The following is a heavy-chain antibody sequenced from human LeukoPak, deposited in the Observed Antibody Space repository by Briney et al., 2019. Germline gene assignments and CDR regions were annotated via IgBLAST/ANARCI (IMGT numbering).Heavy chain of an antibody. V-gene: IGHV4-59*01. J-gene: IGHJ4*02. D-gene: IGHD4-23*01. CDR1: GGSISSYY. Sequence: PSETLSLTCSVSGGSISSYYWSWIRQPPGKGMEWIGYADHSGDTKYNPSLKSRVIISVDTSKNQFSLNLSPVIAADTAVYYCARVGVDYSGNIIKYYFDYWGQGTLVTVSS. CDR2: ADHSGDT. CDR3: ARVGVDYSGNIIKYYFDY.